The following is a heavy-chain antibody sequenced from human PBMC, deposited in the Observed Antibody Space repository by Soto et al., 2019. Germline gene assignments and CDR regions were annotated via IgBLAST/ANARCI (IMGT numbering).Heavy chain of an antibody. CDR1: GYTFTSYY. CDR3: ASLYYSSSWHVDYGMDV. CDR2: INPSGGST. V-gene: IGHV1-46*01. J-gene: IGHJ6*02. Sequence: QVQLVQSGAEVKKPGASVKVSCKASGYTFTSYYMHWVRQAPGQGLEWMGIINPSGGSTSYAQKFQGRVTMTRDTSTSTVYMELSSLRSEDTAVYYCASLYYSSSWHVDYGMDVWGQGTTFTVSS. D-gene: IGHD6-13*01.